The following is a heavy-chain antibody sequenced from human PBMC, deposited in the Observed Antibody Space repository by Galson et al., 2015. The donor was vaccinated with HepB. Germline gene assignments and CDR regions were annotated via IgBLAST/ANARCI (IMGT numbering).Heavy chain of an antibody. CDR3: ARDRVAVAGTFYYYYYYGMDV. Sequence: SLRLSCAASGFTFSDYYMSWIRQAPGKGLEWVSYISSSSSYTNYADSVKGRFTISRDNAKNSLYLQMNSLRAEDTAVYYCARDRVAVAGTFYYYYYYGMDVWGQGTTVTVSS. CDR2: ISSSSSYT. CDR1: GFTFSDYY. D-gene: IGHD6-19*01. V-gene: IGHV3-11*05. J-gene: IGHJ6*02.